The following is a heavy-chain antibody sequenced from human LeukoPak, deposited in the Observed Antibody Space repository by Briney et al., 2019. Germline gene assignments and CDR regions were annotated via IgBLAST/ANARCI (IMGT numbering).Heavy chain of an antibody. V-gene: IGHV4-34*01. CDR1: GGSFSGYY. Sequence: PSETLSLTCAVYGGSFSGYYWSWIRQPPGKGLEWIGEINHSGSTNYNPSLKSRVTISVDTSKNQFSLKLSSVTAADTAVYYCARRARGGITMTKRNAFDIWGQGTMVTVSS. D-gene: IGHD3-22*01. CDR3: ARRARGGITMTKRNAFDI. J-gene: IGHJ3*02. CDR2: INHSGST.